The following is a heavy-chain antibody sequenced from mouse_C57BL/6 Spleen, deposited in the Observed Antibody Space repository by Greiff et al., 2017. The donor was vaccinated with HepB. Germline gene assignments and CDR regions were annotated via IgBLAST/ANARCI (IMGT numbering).Heavy chain of an antibody. J-gene: IGHJ4*01. Sequence: QVQLQQSGAELVRPGASVTLSCKASGYTFTDYEMHWVKQTPVHGLEWIGAIDPETGGTAYNQKFKGKAILTADKSSSTAYMELRSLTSEDSAVYFCTNDYGSRGAMDYWGQGTSLTVSS. CDR1: GYTFTDYE. V-gene: IGHV1-15*01. CDR3: TNDYGSRGAMDY. D-gene: IGHD1-1*01. CDR2: IDPETGGT.